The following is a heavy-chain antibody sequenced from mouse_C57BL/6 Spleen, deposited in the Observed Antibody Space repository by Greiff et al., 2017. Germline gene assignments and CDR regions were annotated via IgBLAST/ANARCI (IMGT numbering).Heavy chain of an antibody. J-gene: IGHJ3*01. V-gene: IGHV1-52*01. D-gene: IGHD1-1*01. CDR1: GYTFTSYW. Sequence: QVQLQQPGAELVRPGSSVKLSCKASGYTFTSYWMHWVKQRPIQGLEWIGNIDPSDSETHYNQKFKDKATLTVDKSSSTAYMQLSSLTSEDSAVDYCARDYGSSPLFAYWGQGTLVTVSA. CDR3: ARDYGSSPLFAY. CDR2: IDPSDSET.